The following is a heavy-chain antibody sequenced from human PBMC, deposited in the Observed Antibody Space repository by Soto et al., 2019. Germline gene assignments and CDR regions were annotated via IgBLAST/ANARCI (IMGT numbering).Heavy chain of an antibody. CDR2: INHSGSN. CDR1: GGSFSTYY. J-gene: IGHJ3*02. Sequence: QLQQWGAGLLKPSETLSLTCAVSGGSFSTYYYNWIRHSPGKGLEWIGEINHSGSNNYSPSLKSRVTMSLDTSKNQFSLKLTSMTAADTAVYYCARGGSNDWQVAFDIWGQGTVVTVSS. CDR3: ARGGSNDWQVAFDI. D-gene: IGHD3-9*01. V-gene: IGHV4-34*01.